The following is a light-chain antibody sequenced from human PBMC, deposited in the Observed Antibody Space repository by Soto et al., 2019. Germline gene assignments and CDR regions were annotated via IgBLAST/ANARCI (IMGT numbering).Light chain of an antibody. CDR1: QSISSW. CDR3: QQYYSCPFT. V-gene: IGKV1-5*01. J-gene: IGKJ3*01. CDR2: DAS. Sequence: DIQMTQSPSTLSASVGDRVTITCRASQSISSWLAWYQQKPGKAPKLLIYDASSLESGVPSRFSGSGSGTEFTLTISSLQPDDFATYYCQQYYSCPFTFGPGTKVDIK.